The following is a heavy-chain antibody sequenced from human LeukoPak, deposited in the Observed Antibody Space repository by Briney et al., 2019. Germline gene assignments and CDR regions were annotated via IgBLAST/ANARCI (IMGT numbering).Heavy chain of an antibody. CDR2: LDPSAGDT. CDR1: GYTFTNYY. Sequence: ASVKVSCKASGYTFTNYYMHWVRQAPGQGLEYMGILDPSAGDTTYAQKFQGRVTMTRDTSTSTVYMELSSLRFEDTAVYYCARTDCSRYSCYKDAFDIWGRGTMVTVSS. D-gene: IGHD2-2*02. V-gene: IGHV1-46*01. CDR3: ARTDCSRYSCYKDAFDI. J-gene: IGHJ3*02.